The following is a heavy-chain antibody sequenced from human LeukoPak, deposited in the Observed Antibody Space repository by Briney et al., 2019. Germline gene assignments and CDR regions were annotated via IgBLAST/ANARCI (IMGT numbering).Heavy chain of an antibody. Sequence: GGSLRLSCAASGFTFRTYCMHWVRQAPAKGLEWVAVVPYNGSKKYYADSVKGRFTISRDNSKNTLYLQMNRLRAEDTAVYYCQGFFKRATGDAVDIWGQGSMVTVSS. J-gene: IGHJ3*02. V-gene: IGHV3-30*03. D-gene: IGHD1-14*01. CDR2: VPYNGSKK. CDR3: QGFFKRATGDAVDI. CDR1: GFTFRTYC.